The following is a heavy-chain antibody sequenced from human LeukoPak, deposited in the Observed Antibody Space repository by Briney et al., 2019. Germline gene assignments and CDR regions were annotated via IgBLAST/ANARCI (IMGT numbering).Heavy chain of an antibody. J-gene: IGHJ4*02. CDR2: IYTSGST. V-gene: IGHV4-4*07. D-gene: IGHD3-10*01. Sequence: PSETLSLTCTVSVGSLSSYYWICIRQPAGKGLEGIGHIYTSGSTNYNPSLKSRVTMSVDTSKNQFSLKQSSVAAADTAVYYCARSAYGSGSYNFDYWGQGTLVTVSS. CDR3: ARSAYGSGSYNFDY. CDR1: VGSLSSYY.